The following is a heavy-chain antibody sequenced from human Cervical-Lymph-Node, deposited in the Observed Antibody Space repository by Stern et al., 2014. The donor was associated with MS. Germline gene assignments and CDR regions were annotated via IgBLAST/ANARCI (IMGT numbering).Heavy chain of an antibody. J-gene: IGHJ5*02. CDR2: INPYNAHI. CDR1: GYRFTSFG. V-gene: IGHV1-18*01. D-gene: IGHD3-10*01. CDR3: ARDGGLTFGELAFQEAWFDP. Sequence: VQLVQSGAEVMQPGASVKVSCKASGYRFTSFGIHWVRQAPGQGLEWMGWINPYNAHINYGKKFQGRITMTTDASTNTASVELRSLRSDDTAVYYCARDGGLTFGELAFQEAWFDPWGQGTLLIVSS.